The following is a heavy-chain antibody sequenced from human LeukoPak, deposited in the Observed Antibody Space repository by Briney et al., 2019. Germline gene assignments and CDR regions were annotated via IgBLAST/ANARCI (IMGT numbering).Heavy chain of an antibody. Sequence: ASVKVSCKASGYTFTGYYMHWVRQAPGQGLEWMGWINPNSGGTNYAQKFQGRVTMTRDTSISTVYMELSRLRSDDTAVYYCARVGYYESSGYYEYWGQGTLVTVSS. V-gene: IGHV1-2*02. CDR1: GYTFTGYY. CDR3: ARVGYYESSGYYEY. D-gene: IGHD3-22*01. J-gene: IGHJ4*02. CDR2: INPNSGGT.